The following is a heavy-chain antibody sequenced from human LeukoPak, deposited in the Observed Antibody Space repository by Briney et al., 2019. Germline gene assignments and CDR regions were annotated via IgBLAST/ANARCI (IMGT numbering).Heavy chain of an antibody. CDR3: AKSVGWGGYDAVDI. Sequence: PGRSLRLSCAASGFTFSSYGMHWVRQAPGKGLEWVSAISGSGGSTYYADSVKGRFTISRDNSKNTQYLQMNSLRAEDTAVYYCAKSVGWGGYDAVDIWGQGTMVTVSS. J-gene: IGHJ3*02. V-gene: IGHV3-23*01. D-gene: IGHD3-16*01. CDR2: ISGSGGST. CDR1: GFTFSSYG.